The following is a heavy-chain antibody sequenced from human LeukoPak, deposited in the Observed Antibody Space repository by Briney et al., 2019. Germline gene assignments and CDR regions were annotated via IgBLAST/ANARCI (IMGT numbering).Heavy chain of an antibody. CDR3: ARPYYYDSRIDP. Sequence: SQTLSLTCTVSGGSISSGDYYWSWIRQPPGKGLEWIAYMYYSGSTYYNPPLNSRVTMSADTSKNQLSLKLSSVTAADTAVYYCARPYYYDSRIDPWGQGILVTVSS. J-gene: IGHJ5*02. D-gene: IGHD3-22*01. CDR2: MYYSGST. V-gene: IGHV4-30-4*01. CDR1: GGSISSGDYY.